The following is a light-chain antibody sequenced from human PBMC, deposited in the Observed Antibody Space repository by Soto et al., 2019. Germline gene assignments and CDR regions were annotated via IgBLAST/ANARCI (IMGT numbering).Light chain of an antibody. V-gene: IGKV3-20*01. CDR1: QSISSSY. CDR3: HQYGSAPAWT. J-gene: IGKJ1*01. CDR2: GAS. Sequence: EIVLTQSPGTLSLFPGERATLSCRASQSISSSYLAWYQQKPGQAPRLLIYGASSRATGIPDRFSGAGSAPDFTLTLSRPEPEVFAVYYCHQYGSAPAWTCGQGTKVEI.